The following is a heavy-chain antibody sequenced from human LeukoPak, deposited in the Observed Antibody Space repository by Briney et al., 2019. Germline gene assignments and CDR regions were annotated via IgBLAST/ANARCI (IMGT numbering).Heavy chain of an antibody. Sequence: GGSLRLSCAASGLTFSSHTMNWVRQAPGKGLEYISSVTNGGITYYADSVKGRFTISRDSSKNTLYLQMNSLRAEDTAVYYCAQRIAVRPYPFGNWGQGTLITVSS. D-gene: IGHD6-6*01. CDR3: AQRIAVRPYPFGN. J-gene: IGHJ4*02. CDR1: GLTFSSHT. CDR2: VTNGGIT. V-gene: IGHV3-23*01.